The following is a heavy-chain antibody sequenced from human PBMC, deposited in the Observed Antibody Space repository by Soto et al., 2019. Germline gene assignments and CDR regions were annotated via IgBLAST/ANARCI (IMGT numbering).Heavy chain of an antibody. J-gene: IGHJ2*01. CDR2: IIPIFGKV. CDR1: GVTFSNYP. CDR3: ARGNHRWLQLWYFDL. D-gene: IGHD5-12*01. V-gene: IGHV1-69*12. Sequence: VQLVQSGAEVKKPGSSVKVSCKASGVTFSNYPVSWVRQAPGQGLEWMGGIIPIFGKVNYAQKFQGRLTITANESPSTAYMELSSLRSEDTAVYYCARGNHRWLQLWYFDLWGRGTLVTVSS.